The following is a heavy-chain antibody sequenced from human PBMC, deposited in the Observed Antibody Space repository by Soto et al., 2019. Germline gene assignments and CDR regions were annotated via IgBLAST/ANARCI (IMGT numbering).Heavy chain of an antibody. CDR2: ISYDGSNK. V-gene: IGHV3-30-3*01. CDR3: ARAPANFDWLFPHYYYYGMDV. Sequence: GGSLRLSCAASGFTFSSYAMHWVRQAPGKGLEWVAVISYDGSNKYYADSVKGRFTISRDNSKNTLYLQMNSLRAEDTAVYYCARAPANFDWLFPHYYYYGMDVWGQGTTVTVSS. J-gene: IGHJ6*02. D-gene: IGHD3-9*01. CDR1: GFTFSSYA.